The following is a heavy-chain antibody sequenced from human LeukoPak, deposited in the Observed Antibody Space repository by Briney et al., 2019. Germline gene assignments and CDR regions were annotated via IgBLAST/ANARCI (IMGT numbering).Heavy chain of an antibody. Sequence: GRSLRLSCAASGFTFSSYGMHWVRQAPGKGLEWVAVISHDGSNKYYADSVKGRLTISRDNSKNTLYLQMNSLRAEETALYYCAKHLSSGWYGGPFDIWGQGTMVTVSS. V-gene: IGHV3-30*18. D-gene: IGHD6-19*01. CDR3: AKHLSSGWYGGPFDI. CDR1: GFTFSSYG. CDR2: ISHDGSNK. J-gene: IGHJ3*02.